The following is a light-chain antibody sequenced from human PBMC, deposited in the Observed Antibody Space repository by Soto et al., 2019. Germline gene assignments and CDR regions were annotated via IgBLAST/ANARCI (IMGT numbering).Light chain of an antibody. Sequence: QSVLTQPPSASGTPGHRVTISCSGSSSNIGATTVNWYQQFPGTAPKLVIYSNDQRHSRVPDRFSGSKSGTSASLAISGLQSDDEAEYYCATWDDKLRGVVFGGGTKVTVL. CDR1: SSNIGATT. J-gene: IGLJ2*01. V-gene: IGLV1-44*01. CDR3: ATWDDKLRGVV. CDR2: SND.